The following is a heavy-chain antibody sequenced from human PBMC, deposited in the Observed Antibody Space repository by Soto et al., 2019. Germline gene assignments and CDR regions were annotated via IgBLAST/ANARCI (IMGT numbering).Heavy chain of an antibody. Sequence: PGESLKISCKASGFTFTSYWIAWVRQMPGKGLEWMGIIYPGDSDTSYSPSFQGQVTISAVKSINTAYLQWSSLKASDTAMYYCAKHEGYCSSTTCSNFDYWGQGTLVTVSS. CDR2: IYPGDSDT. CDR3: AKHEGYCSSTTCSNFDY. CDR1: GFTFTSYW. J-gene: IGHJ4*02. D-gene: IGHD2-2*01. V-gene: IGHV5-51*01.